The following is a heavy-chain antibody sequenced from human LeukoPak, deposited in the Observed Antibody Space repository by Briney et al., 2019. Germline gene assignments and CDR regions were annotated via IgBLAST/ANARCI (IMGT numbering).Heavy chain of an antibody. Sequence: PSETLSLTCTVSGVSISSNYWSWIRQPPGKGLEWIGYIYNSGGINYNPSLKSRVAISVDTSKNQFSLKLNSVTAADTAVYYCARTSGCTYFDYWGQGTLVTVSS. CDR2: IYNSGGI. CDR3: ARTSGCTYFDY. J-gene: IGHJ4*02. V-gene: IGHV4-59*01. CDR1: GVSISSNY. D-gene: IGHD6-19*01.